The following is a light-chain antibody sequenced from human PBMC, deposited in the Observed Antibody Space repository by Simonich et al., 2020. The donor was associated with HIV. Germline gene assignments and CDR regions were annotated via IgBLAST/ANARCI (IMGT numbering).Light chain of an antibody. CDR2: DAS. CDR1: QGISSA. Sequence: AIQLTQSPSSLSASVGNRVTITCRASQGISSALAWYQQKRGKAPKLLIYDASGWQSGVPSRFGGSGSGTYFTLTISSLQPEDFATYYCQQFNSYPYTFGLGTKLEIK. CDR3: QQFNSYPYT. V-gene: IGKV1-13*02. J-gene: IGKJ2*01.